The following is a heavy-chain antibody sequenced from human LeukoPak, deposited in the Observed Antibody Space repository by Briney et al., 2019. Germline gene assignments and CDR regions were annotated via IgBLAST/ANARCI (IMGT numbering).Heavy chain of an antibody. CDR2: IIPIFGTA. Sequence: GASVKVSCKASGGTFSSYAISWVRQAPGQGLEWMGGIIPIFGTANYAQKFQGRVTITADESTSTAYMELSSLRSEDTAVYYCARHGLCQDYYDSSGYSRVLDYWGQGTLVTVSS. CDR1: GGTFSSYA. J-gene: IGHJ4*02. V-gene: IGHV1-69*13. D-gene: IGHD3-22*01. CDR3: ARHGLCQDYYDSSGYSRVLDY.